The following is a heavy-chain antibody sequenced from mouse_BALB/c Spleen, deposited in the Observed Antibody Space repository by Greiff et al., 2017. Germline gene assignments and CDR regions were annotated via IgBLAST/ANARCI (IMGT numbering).Heavy chain of an antibody. V-gene: IGHV2-2*02. CDR2: IWSGGST. J-gene: IGHJ2*01. CDR3: ARMGYDYDGGKLDY. D-gene: IGHD2-4*01. Sequence: QVQLKESGPGLVQPSQSLSITCTVSGFSLTSYGVHWVRQSPGKGLEWLGVIWSGGSTDYNAAFISRLSISKDNSKSQVFFKMNSLQANDTAIYYCARMGYDYDGGKLDYWGQGTTLTVSS. CDR1: GFSLTSYG.